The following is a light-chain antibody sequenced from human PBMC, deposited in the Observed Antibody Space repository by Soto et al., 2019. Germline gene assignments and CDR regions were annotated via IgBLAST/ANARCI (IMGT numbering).Light chain of an antibody. J-gene: IGLJ2*01. Sequence: QSVLTQPASVSGSPGLSITISCTGTSSDVGSYNLVSWYQQHPGKAPKLMIYEGSKRPSGVSNRFSGSKSGNTASLTISGLQAEDESDYYCCSYAGSSTVFGGGTKLTVL. CDR2: EGS. CDR3: CSYAGSSTV. V-gene: IGLV2-23*01. CDR1: SSDVGSYNL.